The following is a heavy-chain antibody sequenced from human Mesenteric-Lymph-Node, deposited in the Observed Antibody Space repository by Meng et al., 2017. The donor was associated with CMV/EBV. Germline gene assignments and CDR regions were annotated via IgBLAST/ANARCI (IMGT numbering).Heavy chain of an antibody. Sequence: ASVKVSCKASGYTFTGHYMHWVRQAPGQGLEWMGWINPNSDGTNYAQKFQGRVTMTRDTSISTAYMELSSLISDDTAVYYCARVEGMAATTRDWGQGTLVTVSS. V-gene: IGHV1-2*02. D-gene: IGHD5-24*01. CDR2: INPNSDGT. CDR1: GYTFTGHY. CDR3: ARVEGMAATTRD. J-gene: IGHJ4*02.